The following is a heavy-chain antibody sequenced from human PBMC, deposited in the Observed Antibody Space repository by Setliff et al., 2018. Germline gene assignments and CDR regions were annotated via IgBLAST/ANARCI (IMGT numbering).Heavy chain of an antibody. CDR3: ARDNTIVGATDY. V-gene: IGHV4-34*01. J-gene: IGHJ4*02. CDR2: INHSGHT. D-gene: IGHD1-26*01. Sequence: LSLTCAVYGDSFSDYYWSWIRQPPGQGLEWIEEINHSGHTNYSPSLRSRVTMSVDTSKKQLSLKLSSVTAADTAVYYCARDNTIVGATDYWGQGALVTVSS. CDR1: GDSFSDYY.